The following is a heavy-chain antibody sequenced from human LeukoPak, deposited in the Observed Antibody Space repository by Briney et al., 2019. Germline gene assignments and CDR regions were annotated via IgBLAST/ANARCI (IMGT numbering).Heavy chain of an antibody. Sequence: SETLSLTCTVSGGSISSGSYYWSWIRQPAGKGLEWIGRIYTSGSTNYNPSLKSRVTISVDTSKNQFSLKLSSVTAADTAVYYCARGSGAFDIWGQGTMVTVSS. CDR3: ARGSGAFDI. J-gene: IGHJ3*02. CDR2: IYTSGST. V-gene: IGHV4-61*02. CDR1: GGSISSGSYY.